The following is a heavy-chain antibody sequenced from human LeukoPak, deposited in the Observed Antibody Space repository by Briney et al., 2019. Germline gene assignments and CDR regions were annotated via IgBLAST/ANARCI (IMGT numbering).Heavy chain of an antibody. D-gene: IGHD6-13*01. CDR2: ISHRGST. CDR1: GYSINSDYY. V-gene: IGHV4-38-2*02. J-gene: IGHJ2*01. CDR3: AKSGAAAGSLDWYFDL. Sequence: SETLSLTCTVSGYSINSDYYWGWIRQPPGKGLEWIGSISHRGSTYYNPSLKSRVTISVDRSKNQFSLKLTSVTAADTAVYYCAKSGAAAGSLDWYFDLWGRGTLVTVSS.